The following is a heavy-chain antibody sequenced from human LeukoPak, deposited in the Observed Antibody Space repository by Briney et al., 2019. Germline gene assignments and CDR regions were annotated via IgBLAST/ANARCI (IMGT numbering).Heavy chain of an antibody. CDR2: ISSTSDYT. CDR1: GFTFSTSV. J-gene: IGHJ5*02. D-gene: IGHD6-25*01. Sequence: GGSLRLSCAASGFTFSTSVMSWVRQVPGKGLEWISVISSTSDYTYYTDSVKGRFTISRDNSKNTLYLQMNSLRADDTAVYYCAKNPTGFPNWFDPWGQGTLVTVPS. CDR3: AKNPTGFPNWFDP. V-gene: IGHV3-23*01.